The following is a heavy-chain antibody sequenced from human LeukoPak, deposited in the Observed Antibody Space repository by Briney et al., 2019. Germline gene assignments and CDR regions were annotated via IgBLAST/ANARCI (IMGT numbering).Heavy chain of an antibody. V-gene: IGHV1-18*01. CDR2: ISAYNGNT. D-gene: IGHD3-22*01. CDR3: ARDLGYVGSGYYVSLDY. J-gene: IGHJ4*02. Sequence: ASVKVSCKASGYTFTSYGISWVRQAPGQGLEWMGWISAYNGNTNYAQKLQGRVTMTTDTSTSTAYMELRSLRSDDTAVYYCARDLGYVGSGYYVSLDYWGQGTLVTVSS. CDR1: GYTFTSYG.